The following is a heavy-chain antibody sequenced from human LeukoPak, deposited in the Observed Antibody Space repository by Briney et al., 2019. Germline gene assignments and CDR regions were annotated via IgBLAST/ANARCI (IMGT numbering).Heavy chain of an antibody. CDR3: ASVRENDSSCHDFDY. CDR1: GGSISRGGYY. D-gene: IGHD1-1*01. J-gene: IGHJ4*02. V-gene: IGHV4-31*11. CDR2: IYYSGST. Sequence: SGTLSLTCAVSGGSISRGGYYWSWIRQHPGKGLEWLGYIYYSGSTYYNPSLKSRVTISVDASKNQFSLKLSLGTDAETACYYCASVRENDSSCHDFDYWGQGTLVTVSS.